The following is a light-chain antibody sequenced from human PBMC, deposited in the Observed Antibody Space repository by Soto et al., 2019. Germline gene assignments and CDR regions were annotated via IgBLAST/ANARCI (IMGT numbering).Light chain of an antibody. CDR3: QQYNSYWT. CDR2: DAS. Sequence: DIQMTQSPSTLSASVGDRVTITCRASQSISSWLAWYQRKPGKAPKLLIYDASSLESGVPARFSGGGSGTEFTLTISSLQPDDFATYYCQQYNSYWTFGQGTKVDI. J-gene: IGKJ1*01. V-gene: IGKV1-5*01. CDR1: QSISSW.